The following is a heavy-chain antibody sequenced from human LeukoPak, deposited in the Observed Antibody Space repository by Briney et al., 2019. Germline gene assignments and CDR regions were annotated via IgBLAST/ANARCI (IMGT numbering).Heavy chain of an antibody. CDR2: ISSSSTYI. V-gene: IGHV3-21*01. CDR1: GFTFSSSS. D-gene: IGHD6-19*01. Sequence: GGSLRLSCAASGFTFSSSSMNWVRQAPGKDLEWVSSISSSSTYIYYADLVKGRFTISRDNAKNSLYLQMSSLRAEDTAVYYCASDKGGSGWSYYFDFWGQGTLVTVSS. J-gene: IGHJ4*02. CDR3: ASDKGGSGWSYYFDF.